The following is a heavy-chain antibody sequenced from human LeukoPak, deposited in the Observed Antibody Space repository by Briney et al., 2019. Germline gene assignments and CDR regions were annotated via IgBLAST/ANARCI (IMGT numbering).Heavy chain of an antibody. J-gene: IGHJ2*01. V-gene: IGHV3-30-3*01. CDR2: ISYDGSNK. CDR1: GFTFSSYW. Sequence: PGGSLWLSCAASGFTFSSYWMSWVRQAPGKGLEWVALISYDGSNKYYADSVKGRFTISRDNSENTLYLEVNSLRAEDTAVYYCARGRSPDYWYFDLWGRGTLVTVSS. CDR3: ARGRSPDYWYFDL.